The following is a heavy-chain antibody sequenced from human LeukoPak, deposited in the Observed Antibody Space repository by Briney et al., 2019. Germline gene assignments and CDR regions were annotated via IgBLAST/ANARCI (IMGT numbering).Heavy chain of an antibody. V-gene: IGHV4-39*07. J-gene: IGHJ5*02. Sequence: PSETLSLTCTVSGGSISSSSYYWGWIRQPPGKGLEWIGSIYYSGSTYYNPSLKSRVTISVDTSKNQFSLKLSSVTAADTAVYYCARDNWGGTLELDPWGQGTLVTVSS. CDR3: ARDNWGGTLELDP. CDR1: GGSISSSSYY. D-gene: IGHD7-27*01. CDR2: IYYSGST.